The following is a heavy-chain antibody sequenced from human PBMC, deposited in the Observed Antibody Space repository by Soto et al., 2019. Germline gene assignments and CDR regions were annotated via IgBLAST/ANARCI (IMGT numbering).Heavy chain of an antibody. CDR3: ARTMYYYDSSGPKPHYYFDY. V-gene: IGHV1-18*01. CDR2: ISAYNGNT. D-gene: IGHD3-22*01. CDR1: GYTFTSYG. Sequence: GASVKVSCKASGYTFTSYGISWVRQAPGQGLEWMGWISAYNGNTNYAQKLQGRVTMTTDTSTSTAYMELRSLRSDDTAVYYCARTMYYYDSSGPKPHYYFDYWGQGTLVTVSS. J-gene: IGHJ4*02.